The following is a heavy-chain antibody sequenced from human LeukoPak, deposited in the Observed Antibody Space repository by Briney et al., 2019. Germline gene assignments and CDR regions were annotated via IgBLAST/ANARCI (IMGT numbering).Heavy chain of an antibody. CDR3: ARGGIQVSGIDEFDY. CDR1: GFTFIDYD. CDR2: IGIRGDT. J-gene: IGHJ4*02. D-gene: IGHD6-19*01. V-gene: IGHV3-13*01. Sequence: GGSLRLSCAASGFTFIDYDMHWIRQVIGKDLEWVSAIGIRGDTHYSGSVKGRFTISRENAESSLYLQMNSLRAEDTAVYYCARGGIQVSGIDEFDYWGQGTLVTVSS.